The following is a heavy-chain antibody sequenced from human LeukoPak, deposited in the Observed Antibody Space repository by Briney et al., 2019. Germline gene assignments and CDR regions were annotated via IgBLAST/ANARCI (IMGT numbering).Heavy chain of an antibody. Sequence: GGSLRLSCAASGFTFWSYWMSWVRQAPGKGLEWVANIKQDGSEKYYVDSVKGRFTISRDNAKNSLYLQMNSLRAEDTAVYYCARDEPDTAMGFDYWGQGTLVTVSS. J-gene: IGHJ4*02. CDR3: ARDEPDTAMGFDY. CDR1: GFTFWSYW. D-gene: IGHD5-18*01. CDR2: IKQDGSEK. V-gene: IGHV3-7*01.